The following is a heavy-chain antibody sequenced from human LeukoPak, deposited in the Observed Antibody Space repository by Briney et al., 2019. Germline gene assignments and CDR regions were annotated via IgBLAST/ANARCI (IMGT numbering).Heavy chain of an antibody. Sequence: SQTLSLTCSVSCGSIISGGDYWNWIRQHPGKGLEWIGNTNHSGSTHYNPSFKSRVTISVDMSKNQFSLNLISVTAADTAVYYCATNDRDLFSGVIAWGPGTLVTVSS. D-gene: IGHD3-10*01. CDR2: TNHSGST. V-gene: IGHV4-31*03. J-gene: IGHJ5*02. CDR3: ATNDRDLFSGVIA. CDR1: CGSIISGGDY.